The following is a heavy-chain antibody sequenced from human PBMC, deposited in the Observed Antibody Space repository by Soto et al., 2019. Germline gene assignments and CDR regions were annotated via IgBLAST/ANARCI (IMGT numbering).Heavy chain of an antibody. CDR2: INPNSGGT. Sequence: GASVKVSCKASGYTFTDYYMHCVRQAPGQGLEWMGWINPNSGGTNYAQKFQGRVTMTRDTSISTAYMELSRLRSDDTAVYYCARGITITMIVVVINDYWGQGTLVTVSS. CDR3: ARGITITMIVVVINDY. V-gene: IGHV1-2*02. D-gene: IGHD3-22*01. CDR1: GYTFTDYY. J-gene: IGHJ4*02.